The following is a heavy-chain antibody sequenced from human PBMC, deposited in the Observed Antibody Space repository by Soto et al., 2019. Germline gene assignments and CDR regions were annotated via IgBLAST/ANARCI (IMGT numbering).Heavy chain of an antibody. J-gene: IGHJ4*02. CDR2: IYHSGST. CDR3: ARIVGATKGSVFDY. Sequence: SDTLSLTCAVSGGSISSSNWWSWVRQPPGKGLEWIGEIYHSGSTNYNPSLKSRVTISVDKSKNQFSLKLSSVTAADTAVYYCARIVGATKGSVFDYWGQGTLVTVSS. D-gene: IGHD1-26*01. V-gene: IGHV4-4*02. CDR1: GGSISSSNW.